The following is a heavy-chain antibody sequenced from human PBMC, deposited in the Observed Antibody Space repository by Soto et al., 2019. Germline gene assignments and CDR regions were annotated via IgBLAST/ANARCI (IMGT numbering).Heavy chain of an antibody. CDR3: ARDLIAATGEDY. CDR1: GYTFTSYG. J-gene: IGHJ4*02. Sequence: QVQLVQSGAEVKKPGASVKVSCKPSGYTFTSYGISWVRLAPGQGPEWMGWISTYNGNTNYAQKFQGRVTMATDTSTSTAYMELRSLRSDDTAVYYCARDLIAATGEDYWGQGTLVTVSS. V-gene: IGHV1-18*01. D-gene: IGHD6-13*01. CDR2: ISTYNGNT.